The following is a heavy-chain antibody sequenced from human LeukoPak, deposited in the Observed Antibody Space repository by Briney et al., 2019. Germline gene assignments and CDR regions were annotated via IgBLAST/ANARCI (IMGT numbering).Heavy chain of an antibody. Sequence: PGGSLRLSCAASGFTFSSYWMHWVRQAPGKGLVWVSRINSDGSITSYADSVKGRFTISRDNAKNTLYLQMNSLRAEDTAVYYCARAGEQWLASAEYFQHWGQGTLVTVS. D-gene: IGHD6-19*01. J-gene: IGHJ1*01. CDR3: ARAGEQWLASAEYFQH. V-gene: IGHV3-74*01. CDR2: INSDGSIT. CDR1: GFTFSSYW.